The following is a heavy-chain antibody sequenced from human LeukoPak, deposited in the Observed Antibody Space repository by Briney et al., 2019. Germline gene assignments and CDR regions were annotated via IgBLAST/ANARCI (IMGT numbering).Heavy chain of an antibody. CDR3: ARERYGMDV. CDR2: INHSGST. CDR1: GGSFSGYY. V-gene: IGHV4-34*01. D-gene: IGHD5-24*01. Sequence: SETLSLTCAVSGGSFSGYYWSWIRQPPGKGLEWIGEINHSGSTNYNPSLKSRVTISVDTSKNQFSLKLSSVTAADTAVYYCARERYGMDVWGQGTTVTVSS. J-gene: IGHJ6*02.